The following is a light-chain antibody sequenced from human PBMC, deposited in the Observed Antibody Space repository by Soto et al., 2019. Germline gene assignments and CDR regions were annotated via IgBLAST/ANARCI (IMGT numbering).Light chain of an antibody. V-gene: IGLV4-69*01. CDR1: SGHTSYA. J-gene: IGLJ3*02. CDR3: QTWGTGFWV. CDR2: VNSDGSH. Sequence: QPVLTQSPSASASLGASVRLTCTLSSGHTSYAIAWHQQQPEKGPRYLMKVNSDGSHGKGDGIPDRFSGSSSGAERYLTISSLQSEDEADYYCQTWGTGFWVFGGGTKVTVL.